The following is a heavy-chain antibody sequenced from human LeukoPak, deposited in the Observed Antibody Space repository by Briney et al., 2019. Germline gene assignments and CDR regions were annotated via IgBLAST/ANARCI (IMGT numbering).Heavy chain of an antibody. CDR2: MNPNSDNT. Sequence: ASVKVSCKASGYTFTSYDINWVRQATGQGLEWMGWMNPNSDNTGYAQKFQGRVTMTRNTSISTAYMELSSLRSEDTAVYYCARGGQLTNYCCYGMDVWGQGTTVSVSS. CDR1: GYTFTSYD. D-gene: IGHD6-13*01. CDR3: ARGGQLTNYCCYGMDV. J-gene: IGHJ6*01. V-gene: IGHV1-8*01.